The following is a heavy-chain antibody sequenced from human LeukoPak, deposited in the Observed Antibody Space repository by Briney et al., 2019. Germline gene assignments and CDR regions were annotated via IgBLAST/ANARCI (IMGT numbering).Heavy chain of an antibody. CDR3: AKEQPFFDWLLSAYFDY. CDR2: ISGSGGST. V-gene: IGHV3-23*01. J-gene: IGHJ4*02. Sequence: GGSLRLSCAASGFTVSNDYMSWVRQAPGKGLEWVSAISGSGGSTYYADSVKGRFTISRDNSKNTLYLQMNSLRAEDTAVYYCAKEQPFFDWLLSAYFDYWGQGTLVTVSS. CDR1: GFTVSNDY. D-gene: IGHD3-9*01.